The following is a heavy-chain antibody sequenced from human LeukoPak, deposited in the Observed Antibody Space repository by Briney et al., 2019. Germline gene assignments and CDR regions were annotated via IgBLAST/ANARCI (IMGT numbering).Heavy chain of an antibody. J-gene: IGHJ6*03. Sequence: GESLKISCKGSGYSFTSYWIGWVRQMPGKGLEWMGIIYPGDSDTRHSPSFQGQVTISADKSISTAYLQWSSLKASDTAMYYCARHLQPPITIFGVVPYTPDYYYMDVWGKGTTVTVSS. CDR2: IYPGDSDT. CDR3: ARHLQPPITIFGVVPYTPDYYYMDV. V-gene: IGHV5-51*01. D-gene: IGHD3-3*01. CDR1: GYSFTSYW.